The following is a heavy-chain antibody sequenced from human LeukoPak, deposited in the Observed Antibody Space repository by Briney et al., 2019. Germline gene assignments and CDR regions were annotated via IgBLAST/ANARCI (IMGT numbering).Heavy chain of an antibody. Sequence: GRSLRLSCAASGFTFSSYGMHGVRQAPGKGLEWVAVIWYDGSNKYYADSVKGRFAISRDNSKNTLYLQMNSLRAEDTAVYYCARDSSGYYGSFDYWGQGTLVTVSS. D-gene: IGHD3-22*01. CDR3: ARDSSGYYGSFDY. V-gene: IGHV3-33*01. CDR2: IWYDGSNK. CDR1: GFTFSSYG. J-gene: IGHJ4*02.